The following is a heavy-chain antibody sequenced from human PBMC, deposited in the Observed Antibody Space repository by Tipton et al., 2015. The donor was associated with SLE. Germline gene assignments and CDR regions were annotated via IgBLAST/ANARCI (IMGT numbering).Heavy chain of an antibody. D-gene: IGHD2-21*01. CDR1: GGPISRNY. Sequence: TLSLTCNVSGGPISRNYWSWIRQPPGKGLEWMGYVYDSWTTNYNPSLEGRVTMSVDTSRNQFSLKVSSVTAADTAVYYCARLGVGCANCWYYFDLWGQGALVTVSS. V-gene: IGHV4-59*01. J-gene: IGHJ4*02. CDR2: VYDSWTT. CDR3: ARLGVGCANCWYYFDL.